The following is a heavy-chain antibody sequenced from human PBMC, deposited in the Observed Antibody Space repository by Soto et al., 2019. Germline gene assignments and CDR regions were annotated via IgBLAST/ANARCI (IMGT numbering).Heavy chain of an antibody. Sequence: EVHLVETGGGLIQPGGSLRLSCAASGLSVSSSDMSWVRQAPGKGLEWVSVIYSGGSTHDADSVKGRFTISRDNSKNTVHLQMNSLRVADTAVYFCSTSSRNEYHFAMDAWGQGTTVIVSS. J-gene: IGHJ6*02. CDR2: IYSGGST. D-gene: IGHD6-6*01. CDR3: STSSRNEYHFAMDA. CDR1: GLSVSSSD. V-gene: IGHV3-53*02.